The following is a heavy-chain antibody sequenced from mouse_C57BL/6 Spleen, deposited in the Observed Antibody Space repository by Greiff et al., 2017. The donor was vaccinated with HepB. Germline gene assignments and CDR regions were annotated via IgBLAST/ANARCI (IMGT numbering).Heavy chain of an antibody. CDR2: IDPSGSYT. D-gene: IGHD2-1*01. CDR1: GYTFTSYW. CDR3: VYGNLDY. V-gene: IGHV1-50*01. J-gene: IGHJ2*01. Sequence: QVQLQQPGAELVKPGASVKLSCKASGYTFTSYWMQWVKQRPGQGLEWIGEIDPSGSYTNYNQKFKGKATLTVDTSSSTAYMQLSSLTSEDSAVYYCVYGNLDYWGQGTTLTVSS.